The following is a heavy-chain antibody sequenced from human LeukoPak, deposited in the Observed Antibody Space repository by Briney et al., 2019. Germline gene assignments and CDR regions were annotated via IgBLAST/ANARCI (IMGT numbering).Heavy chain of an antibody. CDR1: GFTFSSYG. CDR3: AKDADSSGWYVTTYGY. Sequence: PGGSLRLSCAASGFTFSSYGMSWVRQAPGKGLEWVSAISGSGGSTYYADSVKGRFTISRDNSKNTLYLQMNSLRAEDTAVYYCAKDADSSGWYVTTYGYWGQGTLVTVSS. V-gene: IGHV3-23*01. D-gene: IGHD6-19*01. J-gene: IGHJ4*02. CDR2: ISGSGGST.